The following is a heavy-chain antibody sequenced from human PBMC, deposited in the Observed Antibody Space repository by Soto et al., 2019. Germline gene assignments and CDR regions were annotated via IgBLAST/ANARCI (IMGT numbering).Heavy chain of an antibody. J-gene: IGHJ6*04. D-gene: IGHD1-20*01. CDR3: AREFFNSADYYYYGMYF. CDR1: GGTFSSYA. CDR2: IIPIFGTA. V-gene: IGHV1-69*13. Sequence: SVKVSCKASGGTFSSYAISWVRQAPGQGLEWMGGIIPIFGTANYAQKFQGRVTITADESTSTAYMELSSLRSEDTAVYYCAREFFNSADYYYYGMYFWGKGTTVTVSS.